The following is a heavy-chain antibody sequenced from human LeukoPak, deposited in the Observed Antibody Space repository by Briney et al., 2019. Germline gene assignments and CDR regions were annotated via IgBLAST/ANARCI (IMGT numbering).Heavy chain of an antibody. J-gene: IGHJ3*02. CDR2: IYYSGST. D-gene: IGHD3-9*01. V-gene: IGHV4-38-2*01. CDR3: ARVPPIFLAAFDI. CDR1: GYSINSSYY. Sequence: SETLSLTCAVSGYSINSSYYWGWIRQPPGKGLEWIGSIYYSGSTYYNPSLKSRVTISVDTSKNQFSLKLSSVTAADTAVYYCARVPPIFLAAFDIWGQGTMVTVSS.